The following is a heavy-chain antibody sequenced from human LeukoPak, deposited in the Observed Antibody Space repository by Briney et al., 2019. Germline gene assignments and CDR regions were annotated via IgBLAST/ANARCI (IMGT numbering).Heavy chain of an antibody. J-gene: IGHJ5*02. CDR2: INHSGST. V-gene: IGHV4-34*01. CDR3: ATGRRNYDFWSGHGRWFDP. Sequence: SETLSLTCAVYGGSFSGYYWSWIRQPPGKGLEWIGEINHSGSTNYNPSLKSRVTISVDTSKNQFSLKLSSVTAADSAVYYCATGRRNYDFWSGHGRWFDPWGQGTLVTVSS. D-gene: IGHD3-3*01. CDR1: GGSFSGYY.